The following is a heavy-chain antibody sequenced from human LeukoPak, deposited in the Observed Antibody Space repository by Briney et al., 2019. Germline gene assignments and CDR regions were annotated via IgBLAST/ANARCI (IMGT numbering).Heavy chain of an antibody. J-gene: IGHJ4*02. D-gene: IGHD3-10*01. CDR1: GYTFTSYG. Sequence: VASVKVSCKASGYTFTSYGISWVRQAPGQGLEWMGWISAYNGNTNYAQKLQGRVTMTTDTSTSTAYMELRSLRSDDTAVYYCARDGSGSYYSFFYFDYWGQGTLVTVSS. CDR3: ARDGSGSYYSFFYFDY. CDR2: ISAYNGNT. V-gene: IGHV1-18*01.